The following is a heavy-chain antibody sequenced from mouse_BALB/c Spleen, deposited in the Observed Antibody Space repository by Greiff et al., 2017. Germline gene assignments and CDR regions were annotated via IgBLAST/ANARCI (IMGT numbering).Heavy chain of an antibody. D-gene: IGHD2-10*02. J-gene: IGHJ2*01. CDR1: GFSLTSYG. V-gene: IGHV2-9*02. CDR3: ARGRYGNSVYFEY. CDR2: IWAGGST. Sequence: VQGVESGPGLVAPSQSLSITCTVSGFSLTSYGVHWVRQPPGKGLEWLGVIWAGGSTNYNSALMSRLSISKDNSKSQVFLKMNSLQTDDTAMYYCARGRYGNSVYFEYWGQGTTLTVSS.